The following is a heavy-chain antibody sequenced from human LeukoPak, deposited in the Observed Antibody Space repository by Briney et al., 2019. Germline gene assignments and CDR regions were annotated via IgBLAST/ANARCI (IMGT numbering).Heavy chain of an antibody. D-gene: IGHD1-26*01. V-gene: IGHV1-69*13. CDR3: ARFESVGNWFDP. Sequence: ASVKVSCKDSGGTFGSYAISCVRQAPGRGLEWMGGIIPIFGTANYAQKFQGRVTITADESTSTAYMELSSLRSEDTAVYYRARFESVGNWFDPWGQGTLVTVSS. J-gene: IGHJ5*02. CDR1: GGTFGSYA. CDR2: IIPIFGTA.